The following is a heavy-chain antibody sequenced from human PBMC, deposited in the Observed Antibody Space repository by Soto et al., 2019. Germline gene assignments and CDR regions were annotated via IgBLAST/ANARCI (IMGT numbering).Heavy chain of an antibody. D-gene: IGHD6-13*01. V-gene: IGHV3-43*01. Sequence: GGSLRLSCAASGFTFDDYTMHWVRQAPGKGLEWVSLISWDGGSTYYADSVKGRFTISRDNSKNSLYLQMNSLRTEDTALYYCAKDRGIAAAGHYYGMDVWGQGTTVTVPS. CDR1: GFTFDDYT. J-gene: IGHJ6*02. CDR2: ISWDGGST. CDR3: AKDRGIAAAGHYYGMDV.